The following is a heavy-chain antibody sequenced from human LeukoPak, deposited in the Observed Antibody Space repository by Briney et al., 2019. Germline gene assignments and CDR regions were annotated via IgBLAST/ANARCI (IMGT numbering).Heavy chain of an antibody. V-gene: IGHV3-48*01. CDR1: GFTFSSYS. D-gene: IGHD6-19*01. CDR2: ISSSSSTI. J-gene: IGHJ5*02. Sequence: GGSLRLSCAASGFTFSSYSMNWVRQAPGKGLEWVSYISSSSSTIYYADSVKGRFTISRDNAKNSLYLQMNSLRAEDTAVYYCARDPSSGWYLKGWFDPWGQGTLVTVSS. CDR3: ARDPSSGWYLKGWFDP.